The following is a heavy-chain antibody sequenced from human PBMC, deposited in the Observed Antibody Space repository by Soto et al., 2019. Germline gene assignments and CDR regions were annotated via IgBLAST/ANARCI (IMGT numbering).Heavy chain of an antibody. J-gene: IGHJ4*02. V-gene: IGHV1-8*01. CDR3: ARESEDLTSNFDY. CDR2: MEPSTGTT. CDR1: GYSFTSLD. Sequence: ASVKVSCKASGYSFTSLDINWVRQTAGQGLEWMGWMEPSTGTTGYAQKFQGRVTMARDTSINTAYMELTTLTSDDTAFYYCARESEDLTSNFDYWGQGTLVTVSS.